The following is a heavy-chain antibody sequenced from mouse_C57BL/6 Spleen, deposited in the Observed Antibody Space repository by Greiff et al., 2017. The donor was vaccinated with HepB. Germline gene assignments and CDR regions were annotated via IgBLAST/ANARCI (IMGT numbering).Heavy chain of an antibody. CDR1: GYTFTSYW. J-gene: IGHJ4*01. CDR2: IDPNSGGT. V-gene: IGHV1-72*01. D-gene: IGHD2-4*01. Sequence: QVQLKQSGAELVKPGASVKLSCKASGYTFTSYWMHWVKQRPGRGLEWIGRIDPNSGGTKYNEKFKSKATLTVDKPSSTAYMQLSSLTSEDSAVYYCAREGGYYDYDGDYYAMDYWGQGTSVTVSS. CDR3: AREGGYYDYDGDYYAMDY.